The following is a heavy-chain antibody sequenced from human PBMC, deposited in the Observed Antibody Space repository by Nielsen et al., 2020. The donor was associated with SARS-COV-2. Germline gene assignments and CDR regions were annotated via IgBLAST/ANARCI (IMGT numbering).Heavy chain of an antibody. D-gene: IGHD6-19*01. CDR2: ISGFNGNT. Sequence: ASVKVSCKASGYTFNNFGLSWVRQAPGRGLEWIGWISGFNGNTNYLQKFKGRVTMTTHSSTGTVYMELRSLRADDTAIYYCARWRTYGNGWDFWGQGTLVTVSS. CDR1: GYTFNNFG. V-gene: IGHV1-18*01. J-gene: IGHJ4*02. CDR3: ARWRTYGNGWDF.